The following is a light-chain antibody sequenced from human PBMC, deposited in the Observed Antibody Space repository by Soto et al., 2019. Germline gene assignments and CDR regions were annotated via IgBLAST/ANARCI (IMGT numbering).Light chain of an antibody. V-gene: IGKV3-20*01. CDR3: QQYGSSPPIT. CDR1: QSVYNN. Sequence: EIVMTQSPATLSVSPGERATLSCSASQSVYNNLAWYQQTPGQAPRLLIYGASSRATGIPDRFSGSGSGTDFTLTISRLEPEDFAVYYCQQYGSSPPITFGQGTRREIK. CDR2: GAS. J-gene: IGKJ5*01.